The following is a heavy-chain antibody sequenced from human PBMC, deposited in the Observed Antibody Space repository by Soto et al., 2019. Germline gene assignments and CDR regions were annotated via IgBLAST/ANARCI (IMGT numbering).Heavy chain of an antibody. D-gene: IGHD3-22*01. Sequence: SETLSLTCTVSGASLDSTNYYWIWIRQPPGKGLEWIGYIYYGGITYYNPSLKSRQTRSRDTSKNQFSLRLTSVTAAETAVYFCAREIESYHSGGYYSYSFDSWGQGTQVTVSS. J-gene: IGHJ4*02. CDR1: GASLDSTNYY. CDR3: AREIESYHSGGYYSYSFDS. CDR2: IYYGGIT. V-gene: IGHV4-30-4*01.